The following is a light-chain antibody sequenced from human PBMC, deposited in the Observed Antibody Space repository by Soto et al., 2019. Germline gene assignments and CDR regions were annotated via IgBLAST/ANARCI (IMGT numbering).Light chain of an antibody. CDR1: QSVTKY. J-gene: IGKJ4*01. Sequence: EVVLTQSPATLSLSPGERATLSCRASQSVTKYLAWYQQKPGQALRLLIYDVSKRATGIPARFSGSGSETDFTLTISSLEPGDFAVYYCHQRSNWPLTFGGGTKLAIK. V-gene: IGKV3-11*01. CDR3: HQRSNWPLT. CDR2: DVS.